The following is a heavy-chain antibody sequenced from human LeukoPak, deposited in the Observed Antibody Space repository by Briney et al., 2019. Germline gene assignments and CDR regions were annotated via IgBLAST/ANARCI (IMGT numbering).Heavy chain of an antibody. D-gene: IGHD3-22*01. Sequence: SETLSLTCTVSGVSISSYYWSWIRQPPGKGLEWIGYIYYSGYTNYNPSLKSRVTISVDTSKNQFSLKLSSVTAADTAVYYCARGNSYYDSSDYFPWESFQHWGQGTLVTVSS. CDR2: IYYSGYT. V-gene: IGHV4-59*01. CDR1: GVSISSYY. CDR3: ARGNSYYDSSDYFPWESFQH. J-gene: IGHJ1*01.